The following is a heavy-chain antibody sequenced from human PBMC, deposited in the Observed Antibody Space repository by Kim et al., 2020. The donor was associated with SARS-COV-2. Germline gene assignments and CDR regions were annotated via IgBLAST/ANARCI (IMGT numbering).Heavy chain of an antibody. CDR2: ISGNGGRT. D-gene: IGHD2-15*01. J-gene: IGHJ6*02. V-gene: IGHV3-23*01. CDR3: AKGLGDVGGGSNCYSV. CDR1: GFTFSTVA. Sequence: GGSLRLSCVASGFTFSTVAMNWVRRTPGKGLEWVSTISGNGGRTYYADSVKGRFTISRDISKNTLYLQMNSLGVDDTAVYYCAKGLGDVGGGSNCYSVWGQGTTVTVSS.